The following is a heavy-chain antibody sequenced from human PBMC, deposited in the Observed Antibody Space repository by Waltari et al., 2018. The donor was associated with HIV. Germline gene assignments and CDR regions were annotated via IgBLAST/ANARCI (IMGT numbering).Heavy chain of an antibody. CDR2: ISSSGNTI. Sequence: EVQLVESGGGLVQPGGSLRLSCAASGFPFSNYEMNWVCQAPGKGLEWVSYISSSGNTIHYADSVKGRFTISRDNAKNSLYLQMNSLRAEDTAVYYCARDLGGSGWYDYYYGMDVWGQGTTVTVSS. J-gene: IGHJ6*02. CDR3: ARDLGGSGWYDYYYGMDV. D-gene: IGHD6-19*01. CDR1: GFPFSNYE. V-gene: IGHV3-48*03.